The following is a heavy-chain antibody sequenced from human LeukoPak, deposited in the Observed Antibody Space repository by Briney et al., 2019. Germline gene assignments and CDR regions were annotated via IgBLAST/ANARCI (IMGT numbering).Heavy chain of an antibody. V-gene: IGHV1-8*01. Sequence: GASVKVSCKASGYTFTSYDINWARQATGQGLEWMGWMNPNSGNTGYAQKFQGRVTMTRNTSISTAYMELSSLRSEDTAVYYCARGRVVRRTGLNWFDPWGQGTLVTVSS. CDR3: ARGRVVRRTGLNWFDP. CDR2: MNPNSGNT. CDR1: GYTFTSYD. D-gene: IGHD3/OR15-3a*01. J-gene: IGHJ5*02.